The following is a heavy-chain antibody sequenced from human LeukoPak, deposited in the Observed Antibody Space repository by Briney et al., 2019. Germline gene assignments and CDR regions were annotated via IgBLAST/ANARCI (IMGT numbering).Heavy chain of an antibody. V-gene: IGHV1-69*04. Sequence: SVKVSCKASGGTFSSYTISWVRQAPGQGLEWMGRIIPILGIANYAQKFQGRVTITPDKSTSTAYMELSSLRSEDTAVYYCARDGWGLSDGYNSDYWGQGTLVTVSS. CDR1: GGTFSSYT. CDR2: IIPILGIA. J-gene: IGHJ4*02. CDR3: ARDGWGLSDGYNSDY. D-gene: IGHD5-24*01.